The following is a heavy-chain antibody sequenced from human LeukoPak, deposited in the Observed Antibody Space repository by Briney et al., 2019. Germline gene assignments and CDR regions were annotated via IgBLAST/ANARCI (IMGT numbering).Heavy chain of an antibody. D-gene: IGHD3-3*01. CDR1: GGTISSGDYY. CDR2: IYYSGST. CDR3: ARDRTIFGVSKGFDP. V-gene: IGHV4-30-4*08. Sequence: SETLSLTCTVSGGTISSGDYYWSWIRQPPGKGLEWIGYIYYSGSTYYNPSLKSRVTISVDTSKNQFSLKLSSVTAADTAVYYCARDRTIFGVSKGFDPWGQGTLVTVSS. J-gene: IGHJ5*02.